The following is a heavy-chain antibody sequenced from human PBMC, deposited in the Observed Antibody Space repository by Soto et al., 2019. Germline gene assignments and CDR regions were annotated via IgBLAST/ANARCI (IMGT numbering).Heavy chain of an antibody. CDR2: INHSGST. CDR1: GGSFSGYY. V-gene: IGHV4-34*01. J-gene: IGHJ5*02. Sequence: SETLSLTCAVYGGSFSGYYWSWIRQPPGKGLEWIGEINHSGSTNYNPSLKSRVTISVDTSKNQFSLKLSSVTAADTAVYYCARYDWSNWFDPWGQGTLVTVSS. CDR3: ARYDWSNWFDP. D-gene: IGHD3-3*01.